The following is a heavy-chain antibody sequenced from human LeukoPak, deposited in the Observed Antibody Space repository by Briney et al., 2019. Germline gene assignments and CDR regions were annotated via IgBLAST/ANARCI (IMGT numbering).Heavy chain of an antibody. D-gene: IGHD3-16*01. V-gene: IGHV3-7*03. CDR1: GFTFSSYW. CDR3: ARGGGLDV. Sequence: GGSLRLSCAASGFTFSSYWMNWARQAQGKGLEWVASINHNGNVNYYVDSVKGRFTISRDNAKNSLYLQMSNLRAEDTAVYFCARGGGLDVWGQGATVTVSS. J-gene: IGHJ6*02. CDR2: INHNGNVN.